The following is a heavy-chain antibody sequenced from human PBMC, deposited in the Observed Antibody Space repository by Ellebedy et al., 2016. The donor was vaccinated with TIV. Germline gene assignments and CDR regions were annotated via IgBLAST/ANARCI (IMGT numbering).Heavy chain of an antibody. Sequence: AASVKVSCKASGGTFSSYAISWVRQAPGQGLEWMGRIIPILGIANYAQKFQGRVTITADKSTSTAYMELSSLRSEDTDVYYCARGGVGGGGDDAEYFQHWGQGTLVTVSS. V-gene: IGHV1-69*04. D-gene: IGHD3-16*01. CDR1: GGTFSSYA. J-gene: IGHJ1*01. CDR2: IIPILGIA. CDR3: ARGGVGGGGDDAEYFQH.